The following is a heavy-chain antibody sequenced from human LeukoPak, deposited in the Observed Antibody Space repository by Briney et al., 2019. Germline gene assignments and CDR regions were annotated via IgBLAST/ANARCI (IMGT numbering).Heavy chain of an antibody. J-gene: IGHJ4*02. CDR1: GGSFSNYD. CDR3: ARELPSAVAAPWGY. D-gene: IGHD6-19*01. Sequence: SETLSPTCGVYGGSFSNYDWNWIRQPPGKGLEWIGEINHSGSTSYNPSLKSRVTISVDTSKNQFSLKLNSVTAADTAVYYCARELPSAVAAPWGYWGQGTLVTVSS. V-gene: IGHV4-34*01. CDR2: INHSGST.